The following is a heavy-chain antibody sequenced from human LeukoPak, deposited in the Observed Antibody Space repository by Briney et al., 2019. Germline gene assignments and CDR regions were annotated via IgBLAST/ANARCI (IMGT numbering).Heavy chain of an antibody. V-gene: IGHV4-61*02. CDR3: ARVTGSRGVKYYYYYMDV. Sequence: KASETLSLTCTVSGGSISSGSYYWSWIRQPAGKGLEWIGRIYTSGSINYNPSLKSRVTISVDTSKNQFSLKLSSVTAADTAVYYCARVTGSRGVKYYYYYMDVWGKGTTVTVSS. J-gene: IGHJ6*03. CDR1: GGSISSGSYY. D-gene: IGHD3-10*01. CDR2: IYTSGSI.